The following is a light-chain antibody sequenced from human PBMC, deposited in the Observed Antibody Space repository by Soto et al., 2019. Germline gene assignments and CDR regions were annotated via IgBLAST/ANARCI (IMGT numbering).Light chain of an antibody. CDR3: MHNTHWRPRT. Sequence: DVVMTQSPLSLPVTLGQPASISCRSSQSLEYSDGNTYLNWFHQTPGQSPRRLLYKVSNRDSGVPDRLSGSEPGTDSTLKISRVEAEDVGIDYYMHNTHWRPRTFGHGTKVEIK. CDR1: QSLEYSDGNTY. V-gene: IGKV2-30*01. J-gene: IGKJ1*01. CDR2: KVS.